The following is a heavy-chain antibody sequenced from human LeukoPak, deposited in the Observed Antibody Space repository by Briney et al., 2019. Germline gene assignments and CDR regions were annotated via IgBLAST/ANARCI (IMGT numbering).Heavy chain of an antibody. CDR1: GYTFTNYA. CDR3: ARRDGYNYTIDY. Sequence: ASVKVSCKASGYTFTNYAMNWVRQAPGQGLEWMGWINTNTGKTMYVQGFTGRFVISLDTSVSTAYLQWSSLKASDTAMYYCARRDGYNYTIDYWGQGTLVTVSS. J-gene: IGHJ4*02. V-gene: IGHV7-4-1*02. CDR2: INTNTGKT. D-gene: IGHD5-24*01.